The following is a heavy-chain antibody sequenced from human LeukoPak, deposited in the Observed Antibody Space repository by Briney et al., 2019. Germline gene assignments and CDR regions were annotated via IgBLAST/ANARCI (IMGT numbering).Heavy chain of an antibody. V-gene: IGHV4-39*02. Sequence: SETLSLTCSVSGGSISSSSYHWGWIRQSPERGLEWIGSMYYRGTTYENPSLKSRLTLSIDTSYNEFSLKLTSVTAADTAVYYCAREYSRSVVAGSRPDLWGQGLLVTVSS. J-gene: IGHJ4*02. CDR3: AREYSRSVVAGSRPDL. CDR2: MYYRGTT. CDR1: GGSISSSSYH. D-gene: IGHD2-21*01.